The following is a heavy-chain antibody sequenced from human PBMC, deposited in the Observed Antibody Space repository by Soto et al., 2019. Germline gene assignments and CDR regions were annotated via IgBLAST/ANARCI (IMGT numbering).Heavy chain of an antibody. CDR2: INAGNGNT. J-gene: IGHJ4*02. D-gene: IGHD2-15*01. CDR3: ARDRLLWDYFDY. Sequence: QVQLVQSGAEVKKPGASVKVSCKASGYTFTSYAMHWLRQAPGQKFEWMGWINAGNGNTKYSQKFQGRVTITRDTSASTAYMELSSLRSEDTAVYYCARDRLLWDYFDYWGQGTLVTVSS. CDR1: GYTFTSYA. V-gene: IGHV1-3*01.